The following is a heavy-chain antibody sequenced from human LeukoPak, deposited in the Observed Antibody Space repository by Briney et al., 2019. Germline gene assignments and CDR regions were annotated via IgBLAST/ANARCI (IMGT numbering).Heavy chain of an antibody. CDR1: GYTFTSYA. J-gene: IGHJ6*02. CDR2: INAGNGNT. CDR3: ARDGYSSGWYEDYYGRDV. V-gene: IGHV1-3*01. Sequence: ASVKVSCKASGYTFTSYAMHWVRQAPGQRLEWMGWINAGNGNTKYSQEFQGRVTITRDTSASTAYMELSSLRSEDTAVYYCARDGYSSGWYEDYYGRDVWGQGTTVTVSS. D-gene: IGHD6-19*01.